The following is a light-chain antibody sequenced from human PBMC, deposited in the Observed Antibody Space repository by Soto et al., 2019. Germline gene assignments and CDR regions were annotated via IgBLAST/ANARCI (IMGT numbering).Light chain of an antibody. CDR2: GAS. CDR1: QSVSSN. CDR3: XXXXXXXXPX. V-gene: IGKV3-15*01. Sequence: EIVMTQSPATLPVSPGERATLSCRASQSVSSNLAWYHQKPGQAPRLLIYGASTRATGIPASFSGSGSATAFNPPTSSLQYPEVGVYXXXXXXXXXXPXFXXGTKVDIK. J-gene: IGKJ4*01.